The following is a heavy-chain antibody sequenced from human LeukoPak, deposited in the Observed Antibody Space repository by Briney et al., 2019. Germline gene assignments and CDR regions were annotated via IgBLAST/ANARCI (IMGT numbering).Heavy chain of an antibody. Sequence: GGSLRLSCAASGFTFSSYSMNWFGRAPGKGREGASSFSSSSSYIYYADSVKGRFTISRDNAKNSLYLQMNSLRAEDTAVYYCARELDYDGPNGVDYWGQGTLVTVSS. CDR3: ARELDYDGPNGVDY. CDR2: FSSSSSYI. D-gene: IGHD3/OR15-3a*01. J-gene: IGHJ4*02. V-gene: IGHV3-21*01. CDR1: GFTFSSYS.